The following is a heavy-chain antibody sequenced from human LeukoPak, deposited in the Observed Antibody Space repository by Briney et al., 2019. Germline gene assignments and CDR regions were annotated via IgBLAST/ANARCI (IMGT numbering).Heavy chain of an antibody. D-gene: IGHD3-3*01. CDR2: ISYDESNT. V-gene: IGHV3-30*04. CDR1: GFTFSSYA. J-gene: IGHJ5*02. CDR3: ARGLEWLTRRHTWFDP. Sequence: GVLRLSCAASGFTFSSYAMHWVRQAPGKGLEWVALISYDESNTFYADSVKGRFTISRDNSKNTLYLQMNSLRVEDTAVYYCARGLEWLTRRHTWFDPWGQGTLVTVSS.